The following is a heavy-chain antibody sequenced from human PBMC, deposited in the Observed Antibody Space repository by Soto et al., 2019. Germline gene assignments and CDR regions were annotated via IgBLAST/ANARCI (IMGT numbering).Heavy chain of an antibody. CDR3: ARALILTGYYIHDAFDI. CDR1: AGSISSYD. V-gene: IGHV4-59*01. CDR2: IYYSGST. D-gene: IGHD3-9*01. J-gene: IGHJ3*02. Sequence: PQTLSLTYTVSAGSISSYDRSGIRQLLGKGLEWIGYIYYSGSTNYNPSLKSRVTISVDTSKNQFSLKLSSVTAADTAVYYCARALILTGYYIHDAFDIWGQGTMVT.